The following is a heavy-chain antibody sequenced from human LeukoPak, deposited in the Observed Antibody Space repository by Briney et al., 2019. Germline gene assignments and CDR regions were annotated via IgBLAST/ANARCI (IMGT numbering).Heavy chain of an antibody. CDR2: IYSGGST. CDR1: GFTVSSNY. J-gene: IGHJ4*02. V-gene: IGHV3-53*01. D-gene: IGHD5-12*01. Sequence: GGSLRLSCAASGFTVSSNYMSWVRQAPGKGLEWVSVIYSGGSTYYADSVKGRFTISRDNSKNTLYLQMNSLRVEDTAVYYCAKEGVGYDSDYFDYWGQGTLVTVSS. CDR3: AKEGVGYDSDYFDY.